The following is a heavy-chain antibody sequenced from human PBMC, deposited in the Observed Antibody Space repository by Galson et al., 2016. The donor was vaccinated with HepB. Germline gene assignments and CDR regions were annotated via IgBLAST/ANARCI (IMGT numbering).Heavy chain of an antibody. D-gene: IGHD4-11*01. Sequence: SLRLSCAASGFTFSNYAMSWVRQAPGKGPEWVSAISGVSDRTYYAGSMKDRFIIPRDDSRNMLFLQLNSLRAEDTAIYYCAKESPYSNVRHYYLENWGLGTLVTVSS. CDR3: AKESPYSNVRHYYLEN. CDR1: GFTFSNYA. V-gene: IGHV3-23*01. CDR2: ISGVSDRT. J-gene: IGHJ4*01.